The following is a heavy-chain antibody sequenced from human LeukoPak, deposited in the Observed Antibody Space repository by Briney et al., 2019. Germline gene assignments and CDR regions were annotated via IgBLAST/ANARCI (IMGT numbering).Heavy chain of an antibody. J-gene: IGHJ4*02. V-gene: IGHV3-48*02. Sequence: QSGGSLRLSCAASGFTFSSYAMPWVRQAPGKGLEWVSYISSSSSTIYYADSVKGRFTISRDNAKNSLYLQMNSLRDEDTAVYYCARDSGGRITIFGVVKPFDYWGQGTLVTVSS. D-gene: IGHD3-3*01. CDR1: GFTFSSYA. CDR3: ARDSGGRITIFGVVKPFDY. CDR2: ISSSSSTI.